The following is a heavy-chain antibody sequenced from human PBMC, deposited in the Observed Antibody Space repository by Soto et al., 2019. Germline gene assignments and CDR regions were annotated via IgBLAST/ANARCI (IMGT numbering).Heavy chain of an antibody. CDR3: ARREDYCSSTSCYNWFDP. Sequence: GESLKISCKGSGYSFTSYWIGWVRQMPGKGLEWMGIIYPGDSDTRYSPSFQGQVTISADKSISTAYLQWSSLKASDTAMYYCARREDYCSSTSCYNWFDPWGQGTLVTVSS. CDR2: IYPGDSDT. CDR1: GYSFTSYW. V-gene: IGHV5-51*01. J-gene: IGHJ5*02. D-gene: IGHD2-2*01.